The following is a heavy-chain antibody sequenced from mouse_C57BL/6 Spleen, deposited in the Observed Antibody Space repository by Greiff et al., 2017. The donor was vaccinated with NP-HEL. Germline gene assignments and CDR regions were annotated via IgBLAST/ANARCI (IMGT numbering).Heavy chain of an antibody. V-gene: IGHV7-3*01. CDR1: GFTFTDYY. Sequence: EVKLMESGGGLVQPGGSLSLSCAASGFTFTDYYMSWVRQPPGKALEWLGFIRNKANGYTTEYSASVKGRFTISRDNSQSILYLQMNALSAEDSATYYCARLGVYVFDYWGQGTTLTVSS. CDR3: ARLGVYVFDY. CDR2: IRNKANGYTT. J-gene: IGHJ2*01. D-gene: IGHD2-12*01.